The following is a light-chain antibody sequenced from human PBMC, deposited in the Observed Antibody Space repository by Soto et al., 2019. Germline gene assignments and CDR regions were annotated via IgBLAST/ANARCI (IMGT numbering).Light chain of an antibody. CDR3: QQSYITPWT. J-gene: IGKJ1*01. CDR1: QRVNNY. Sequence: DVQMAQSPTSLSASVGDRVNITCRASQRVNNYLNWYQLKPGEAPKLLISAASTLQIGLPSRFGDSGSGTIFTLAISGLQPEDFATYYCQQSYITPWTFGQGTKVEIK. V-gene: IGKV1-39*01. CDR2: AAS.